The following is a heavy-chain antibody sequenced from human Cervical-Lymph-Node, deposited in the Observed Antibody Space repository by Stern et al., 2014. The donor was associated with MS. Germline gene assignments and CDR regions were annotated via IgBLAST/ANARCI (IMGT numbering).Heavy chain of an antibody. V-gene: IGHV1-69*01. Sequence: DQLVESGAEVQKPGSSVKVSCRASGGTLNNYAIAWVRQAPGQGLEWMGGIIPILCTSTYAQKFQDRVTITADGFSTTAYMELSSLRSEDTAVYYCARDRSLGVTPFFDLWGQGTLVTVSS. CDR1: GGTLNNYA. CDR3: ARDRSLGVTPFFDL. CDR2: IIPILCTS. J-gene: IGHJ4*02.